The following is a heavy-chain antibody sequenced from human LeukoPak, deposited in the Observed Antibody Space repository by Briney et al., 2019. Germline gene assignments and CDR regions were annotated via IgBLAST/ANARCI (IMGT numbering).Heavy chain of an antibody. V-gene: IGHV1-18*01. CDR1: GYTFTTYG. Sequence: ASVKVSCKASGYTFTTYGVSWVRQAPGQGLEWVGLISGYNGNTNYAQKFQGRVTVTTDTSTSTAYMDLRSLKSDDTAVYFCARGYMGITSFFDYWGQGTLVTASS. CDR3: ARGYMGITSFFDY. CDR2: ISGYNGNT. J-gene: IGHJ4*02. D-gene: IGHD3-10*01.